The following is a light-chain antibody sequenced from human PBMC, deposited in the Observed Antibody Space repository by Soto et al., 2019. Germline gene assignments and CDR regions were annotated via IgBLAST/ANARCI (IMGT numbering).Light chain of an antibody. J-gene: IGKJ5*01. CDR1: QSVSSNY. Sequence: EIVLTQSPGTLSLSPGERATLSCRARQSVSSNYLAWYQQIPGQAPRLLIYGVSSRAAGIPDRFSGSGSGTDFSLTINRLEPEDFAVYYCQQYHNTPITFGQGTRLENK. V-gene: IGKV3-20*01. CDR3: QQYHNTPIT. CDR2: GVS.